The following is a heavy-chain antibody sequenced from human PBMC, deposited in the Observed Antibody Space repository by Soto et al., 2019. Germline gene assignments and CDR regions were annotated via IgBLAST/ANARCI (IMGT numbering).Heavy chain of an antibody. CDR1: GYTFTSYG. J-gene: IGHJ4*02. CDR2: ISAYNGNT. V-gene: IGHV1-18*04. CDR3: ARDCWQVPASSFDY. Sequence: ASVKVSCKASGYTFTSYGISWVRQAPGQGLEWMGWISAYNGNTNYAQKLQGRVTMTTDTSTSTAYMELRSLRSDDTAVYYCARDCWQVPASSFDYWGQGTLVTVSS. D-gene: IGHD2-2*01.